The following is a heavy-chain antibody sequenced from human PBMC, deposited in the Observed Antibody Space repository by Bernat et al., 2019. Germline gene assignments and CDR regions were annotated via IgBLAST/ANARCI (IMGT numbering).Heavy chain of an antibody. CDR3: AKGDHLGELSH. CDR1: GASIAGGSYH. D-gene: IGHD3-16*02. V-gene: IGHV4-31*03. CDR2: VSTSGST. J-gene: IGHJ4*02. Sequence: QLQLQESGPRLVEPSQTLSLACTVTGASIAGGSYHWSWVRQYPGKGLEWIGFVSTSGSTSYNPSLKSRLSISLETSKNQFSVSLTSMTAADTAVYYCAKGDHLGELSHWGQGALVTVSS.